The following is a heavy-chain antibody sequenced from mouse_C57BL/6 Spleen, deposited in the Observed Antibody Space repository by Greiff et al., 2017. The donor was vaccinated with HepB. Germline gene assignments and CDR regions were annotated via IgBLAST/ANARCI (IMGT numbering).Heavy chain of an antibody. CDR1: GYAFTNYL. Sequence: VQVVESGAELVRPGTSVKVSCKASGYAFTNYLIEWVKQRPGQGLEWIGVINPGSGGTNYNEKFKGKATLTADKSSSTAYMQLSSLTSEDSAVYFCARSGGWLYFDYWGQGTTLTVSS. CDR3: ARSGGWLYFDY. J-gene: IGHJ2*01. CDR2: INPGSGGT. V-gene: IGHV1-54*01. D-gene: IGHD2-3*01.